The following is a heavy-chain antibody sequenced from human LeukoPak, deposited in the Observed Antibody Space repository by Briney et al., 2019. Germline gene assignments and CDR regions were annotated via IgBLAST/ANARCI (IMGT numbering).Heavy chain of an antibody. V-gene: IGHV1-2*02. CDR1: GYSFTDYY. CDR2: INPNSGGT. CDR3: ARADRLHGGPYLIGP. D-gene: IGHD2-21*01. J-gene: IGHJ5*02. Sequence: ASVKVSCKASGYSFTDYYMHWVRQAPGQGLEWMGWINPNSGGTSSAQKFQGRVTMTRDTSITTVYMEVSWLPSDDTATYYCARADRLHGGPYLIGPWGQGTLVTVSS.